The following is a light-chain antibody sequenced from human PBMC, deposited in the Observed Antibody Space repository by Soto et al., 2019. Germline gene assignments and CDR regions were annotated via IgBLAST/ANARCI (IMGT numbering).Light chain of an antibody. CDR1: RNMSRL. CDR3: QQSYSSPPT. CDR2: SVS. J-gene: IGKJ1*01. Sequence: DIQMTQSPSSLSASVGDRVSITCRASRNMSRLLNWYQQKPGKAPKLLTYSVSSLQSGVPSRFSGGGSGTAFTLTISSLQPEDFATYYCQQSYSSPPTFGQGTKVEIK. V-gene: IGKV1-39*01.